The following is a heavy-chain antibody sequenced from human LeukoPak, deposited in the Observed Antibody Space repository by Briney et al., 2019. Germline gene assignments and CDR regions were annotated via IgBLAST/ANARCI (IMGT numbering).Heavy chain of an antibody. Sequence: GRSLRLSCAASGFTFSSYGMHWVRQAAGKGLEWVAVISYDGSNKYYADSVKGRFTISRDNSKNTLYLQMNSLRAEDTAVYYCAKDHQDIVVVPAATAYYYGMDVWGQGTTVTVSS. CDR1: GFTFSSYG. J-gene: IGHJ6*02. CDR3: AKDHQDIVVVPAATAYYYGMDV. CDR2: ISYDGSNK. V-gene: IGHV3-30*18. D-gene: IGHD2-2*01.